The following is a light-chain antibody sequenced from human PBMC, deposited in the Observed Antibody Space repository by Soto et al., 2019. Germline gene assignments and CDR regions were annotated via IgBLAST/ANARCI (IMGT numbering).Light chain of an antibody. CDR2: EDY. Sequence: NFMLTQPPSVSESPGKTVTISCTRSSGSIASHYVHWYQQRPGSAPTTVIYEDYERPPGVPDRFSGSIDSSSNSASLTIAVLTTEDEADYYCQSYDGTNHVVFGGGTKLTVL. CDR3: QSYDGTNHVV. CDR1: SGSIASHY. J-gene: IGLJ2*01. V-gene: IGLV6-57*04.